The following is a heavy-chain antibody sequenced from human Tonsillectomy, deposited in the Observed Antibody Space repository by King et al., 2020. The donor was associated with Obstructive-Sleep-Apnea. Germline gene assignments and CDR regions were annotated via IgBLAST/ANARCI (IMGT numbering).Heavy chain of an antibody. CDR2: IYYSGNT. Sequence: QLQESGPGLVKSSETLSLTCTVSGGSISSSSYYWGWIRQAPVKGLEWIGSIYYSGNTYYNPSLKSRVTISIDTAKNRFSLKLSSVTAADTAVYYCAKARGYCSSTSCINWFDPWGQGTLVTVSS. V-gene: IGHV4-39*07. J-gene: IGHJ5*02. CDR3: AKARGYCSSTSCINWFDP. CDR1: GGSISSSSYY. D-gene: IGHD2-2*01.